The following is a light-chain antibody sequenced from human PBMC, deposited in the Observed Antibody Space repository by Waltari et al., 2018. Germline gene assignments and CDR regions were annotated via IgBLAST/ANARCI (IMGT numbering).Light chain of an antibody. Sequence: QSALTQPASVSGSPGQSITISCTGTSSDVGSYNLVPWYQQHPGKAPKLMIYEGSKRPLGVSNRFSGSKSGNTASLTISGLQAEDEADYYCCSYAGSYVVFGGGTKLTVL. CDR1: SSDVGSYNL. V-gene: IGLV2-23*01. J-gene: IGLJ2*01. CDR3: CSYAGSYVV. CDR2: EGS.